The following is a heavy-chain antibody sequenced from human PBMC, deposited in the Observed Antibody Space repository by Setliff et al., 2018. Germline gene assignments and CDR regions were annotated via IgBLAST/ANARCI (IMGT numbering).Heavy chain of an antibody. CDR3: TRGGERYHTAN. V-gene: IGHV4-61*05. D-gene: IGHD2-2*01. Sequence: SETLSLTCSVSGDSITRSGYYWSWVRQTPGKGLEWIGFIYHDGNPKFNPSVNYNPSLKSRVTMSIDKSKNQFSLNSRSVTAADTAVYYCTRGGERYHTANWGQGLLVTVSS. J-gene: IGHJ4*02. CDR2: IYHDGNP. CDR1: GDSITRSGYY.